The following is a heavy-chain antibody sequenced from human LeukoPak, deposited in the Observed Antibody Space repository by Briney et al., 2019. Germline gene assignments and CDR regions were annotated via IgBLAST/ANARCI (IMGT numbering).Heavy chain of an antibody. Sequence: GGSLRLSCEASEFTLSSYAMNWVRQAPGKGLEWVSIISSSGGSIYHADSVKGRFTISRDNSKNTLYLQMNSLRAEDTAVYYCAKSKLKDFFEDWGQGTLVTVSS. J-gene: IGHJ4*02. CDR2: ISSSGGSI. CDR1: EFTLSSYA. V-gene: IGHV3-23*01. D-gene: IGHD2-15*01. CDR3: AKSKLKDFFED.